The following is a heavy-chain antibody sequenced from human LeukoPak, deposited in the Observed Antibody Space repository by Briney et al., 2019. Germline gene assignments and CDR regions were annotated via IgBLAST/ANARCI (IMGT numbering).Heavy chain of an antibody. CDR3: ARGGLGDPLHRFNWFDP. V-gene: IGHV3-13*04. J-gene: IGHJ5*02. CDR1: GFTFSSYD. Sequence: GASLRLSCAASGFTFSSYDMHWVRQATGKGLEWVSAIGTAGDTYYPGSVKGRFTISRENAKNSLYLQMNSLRAGDTAVYYCARGGLGDPLHRFNWFDPWGQGTLVTVSS. D-gene: IGHD2-21*02. CDR2: IGTAGDT.